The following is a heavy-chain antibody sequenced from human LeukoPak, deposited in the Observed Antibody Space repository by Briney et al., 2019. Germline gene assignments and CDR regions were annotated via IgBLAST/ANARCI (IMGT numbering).Heavy chain of an antibody. CDR2: IYYSGST. D-gene: IGHD6-19*01. Sequence: SETLSLTCTVSGGSISSYYWSWIRQPPGKGLEWIGYIYYSGSTNYNPSLKSRVTISVDTSKNQFSLKLSSVTAADTAVYYCAGDRYSSGWYYYGMDVWGQGTTVTVSS. CDR3: AGDRYSSGWYYYGMDV. J-gene: IGHJ6*02. V-gene: IGHV4-59*01. CDR1: GGSISSYY.